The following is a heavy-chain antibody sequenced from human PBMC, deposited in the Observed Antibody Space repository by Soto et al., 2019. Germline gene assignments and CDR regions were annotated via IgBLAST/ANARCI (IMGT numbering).Heavy chain of an antibody. CDR2: IYYSGIA. CDR3: AWDRGYGFVPAIKYYSVF. V-gene: IGHV4-59*12. CDR1: GGPISSYY. Sequence: QVHLQESGPGLVNPSETLSLTCTVSGGPISSYYWPWIRQPPGKGLAWIGNIYYSGIANYNPSLGSRFILSVDTSTRQASLTLVSEAAAYPAVYYCAWDRGYGFVPAIKYYSVFFGEVTLVCVS. J-gene: IGHJ4*02. D-gene: IGHD5-18*01.